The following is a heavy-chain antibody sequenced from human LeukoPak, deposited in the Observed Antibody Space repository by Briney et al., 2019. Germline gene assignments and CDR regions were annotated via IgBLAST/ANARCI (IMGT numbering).Heavy chain of an antibody. V-gene: IGHV3-30*03. J-gene: IGHJ4*02. CDR3: ARDLSPVVRASPMGY. CDR1: GFTFTNYG. CDR2: ITYDGYYK. D-gene: IGHD3-10*01. Sequence: GGSLRLSCAASGFTFTNYGMHWVRQAPGKGLEWVALITYDGYYKYYSDSVKGRFTISSDTSKNTLYLQMNNLRAEDTAVYYCARDLSPVVRASPMGYWGQGTPVTVSS.